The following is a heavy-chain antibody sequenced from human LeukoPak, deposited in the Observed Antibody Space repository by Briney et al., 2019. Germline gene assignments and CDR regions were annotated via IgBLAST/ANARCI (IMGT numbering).Heavy chain of an antibody. J-gene: IGHJ5*02. Sequence: GRSLRLSCAASGFTFDDYAMHWVRQAPGKGLEWVSGISWNSGSIGYADPVKGRFTISRDNAKNSLYLQMNSLRAEDTALYYCAKGDCGSSTSCYGLDPWGQGTLVTVSS. CDR1: GFTFDDYA. CDR2: ISWNSGSI. D-gene: IGHD2-2*01. CDR3: AKGDCGSSTSCYGLDP. V-gene: IGHV3-9*01.